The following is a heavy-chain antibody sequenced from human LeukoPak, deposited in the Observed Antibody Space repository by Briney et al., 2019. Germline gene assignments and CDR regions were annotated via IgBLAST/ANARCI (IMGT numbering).Heavy chain of an antibody. Sequence: SETLSLTCTVSGGSISRYYWSWIRQPPGKGLEWIGYIHYSGSTNYIPSLKSRVTMSVDTSKNQFSLKLSSVTAADTAVYYCARHHDILTGYPFDYWGQGTLVTVSS. CDR1: GGSISRYY. V-gene: IGHV4-59*08. CDR3: ARHHDILTGYPFDY. J-gene: IGHJ4*02. D-gene: IGHD3-9*01. CDR2: IHYSGST.